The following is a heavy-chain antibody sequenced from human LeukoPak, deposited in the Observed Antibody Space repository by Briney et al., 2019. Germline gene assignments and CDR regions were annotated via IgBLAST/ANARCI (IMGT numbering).Heavy chain of an antibody. CDR1: GGSFSGYY. D-gene: IGHD3-10*02. CDR2: INHSGST. CDR3: ARGPTPPDYVLRSYYFDY. V-gene: IGHV4-34*01. J-gene: IGHJ4*02. Sequence: PSETLSLTCAVYGGSFSGYYWSWIRQPPGKGLEWLGEINHSGSTNYNPSLKSRVTISVDTSKNQFSLKLSSVTAADTAVYYCARGPTPPDYVLRSYYFDYWGQGTLVTVSS.